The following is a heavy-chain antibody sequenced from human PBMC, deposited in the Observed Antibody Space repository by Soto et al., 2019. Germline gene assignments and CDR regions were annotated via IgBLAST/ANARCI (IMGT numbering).Heavy chain of an antibody. CDR2: IYYSGST. J-gene: IGHJ4*02. CDR1: GGSVSSYY. D-gene: IGHD3-10*01. Sequence: PSEALFLTFTDSGGSVSSYYWSLIRQPPGKVLEWIVYIYYSGSTNYNPSPKSRVTISVDTSKNQFSMKLRSVTAADTAVYYCDRVGEYGGLHYFDYWAQGTLVTVYS. V-gene: IGHV4-59*02. CDR3: DRVGEYGGLHYFDY.